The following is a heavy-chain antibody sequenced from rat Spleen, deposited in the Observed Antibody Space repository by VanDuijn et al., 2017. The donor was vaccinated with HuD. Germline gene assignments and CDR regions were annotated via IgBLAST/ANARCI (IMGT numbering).Heavy chain of an antibody. CDR2: IIYDGSST. V-gene: IGHV5-29*01. CDR3: ARRHYGYTDYFDY. J-gene: IGHJ2*01. CDR1: GFTFSSYW. D-gene: IGHD1-9*01. Sequence: EVQLVETGGGLVQPGRSLKLSCVASGFTFSSYWMYWIRQAPKKGLEWVATIIYDGSSTYYRDFAKGRFTISRDIAKSTLSLQMDSLRSEDTATYYCARRHYGYTDYFDYWGQGVMVTVSS.